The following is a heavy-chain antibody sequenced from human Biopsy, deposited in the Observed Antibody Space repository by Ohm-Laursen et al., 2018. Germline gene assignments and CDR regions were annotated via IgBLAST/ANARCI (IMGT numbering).Heavy chain of an antibody. CDR2: ISYNERT. CDR3: VREPKTGTAEAWYFDL. J-gene: IGHJ2*01. Sequence: TLSLTCPVSGGSVKTSGYFWAWIRQRPGKGLEWIGYISYNERTHYNPSLTSRLAISFDTSNNRISLQLRSVSVADTAVYYCVREPKTGTAEAWYFDLWGRGSPVTVPS. D-gene: IGHD3-9*01. V-gene: IGHV4-31*03. CDR1: GGSVKTSGYF.